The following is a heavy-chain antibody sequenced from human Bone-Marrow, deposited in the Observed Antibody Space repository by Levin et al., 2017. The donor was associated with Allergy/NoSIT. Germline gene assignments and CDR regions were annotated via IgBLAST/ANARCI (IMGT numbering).Heavy chain of an antibody. D-gene: IGHD6-13*01. J-gene: IGHJ4*02. V-gene: IGHV3-21*01. Sequence: SCAASGFSFDTYLMNWVRQAPGKGLEWVSSISSSSSHIYYEDSVKGRFTISRDNAKNSLYLQLNSLRAEDTAVYYCARETKAEPYFDHWGQGALVTVSS. CDR2: ISSSSSHI. CDR3: ARETKAEPYFDH. CDR1: GFSFDTYL.